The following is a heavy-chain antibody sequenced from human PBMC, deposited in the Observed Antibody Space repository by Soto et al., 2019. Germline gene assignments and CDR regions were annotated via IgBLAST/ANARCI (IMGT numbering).Heavy chain of an antibody. Sequence: QVKLVQSGAEVKKPGASVKVSCKASGYTFTSYAMHWVRQAPGQRLEWMGWINAGNGNTKYSQKFQGRVTITRDTSARTAYMELSSLRSEDTAVYYCERVRPASIADWYFDLWGRGTLVTVSS. CDR3: ERVRPASIADWYFDL. V-gene: IGHV1-3*01. CDR2: INAGNGNT. CDR1: GYTFTSYA. J-gene: IGHJ2*01. D-gene: IGHD6-6*01.